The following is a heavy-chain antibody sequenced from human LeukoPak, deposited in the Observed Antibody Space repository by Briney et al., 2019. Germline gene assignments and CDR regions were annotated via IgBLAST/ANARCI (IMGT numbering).Heavy chain of an antibody. V-gene: IGHV3-53*01. Sequence: PGGSLRLSCAASGFTVSNNYMTWVREAPGKGLEWVSVIYSVGSTYYADSVKGRFTISRDNSKNTLYLQMNSLKGKDTAVYYCARDGYSGSTYFEYWGQGTLVTVSS. CDR1: GFTVSNNY. CDR2: IYSVGST. D-gene: IGHD5-12*01. CDR3: ARDGYSGSTYFEY. J-gene: IGHJ4*02.